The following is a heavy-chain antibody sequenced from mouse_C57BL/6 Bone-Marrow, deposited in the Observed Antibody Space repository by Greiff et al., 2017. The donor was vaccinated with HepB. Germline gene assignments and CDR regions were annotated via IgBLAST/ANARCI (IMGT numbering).Heavy chain of an antibody. CDR2: IDPSDSYT. Sequence: QVQLQQPGAELVMPGASVKLSCKASGYTFTSYWMHWVKQRPGQGLEWIGEIDPSDSYTNYNQKLKGKSTLTVDKSSSTAYMQLSSLTSEDSAVYYCARRGAAQTAWFAYWGQGTLVTVSA. CDR1: GYTFTSYW. V-gene: IGHV1-69*01. D-gene: IGHD3-2*02. J-gene: IGHJ3*01. CDR3: ARRGAAQTAWFAY.